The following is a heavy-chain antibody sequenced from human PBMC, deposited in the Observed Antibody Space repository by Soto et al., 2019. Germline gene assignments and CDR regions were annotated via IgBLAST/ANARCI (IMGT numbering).Heavy chain of an antibody. CDR3: ASISGYDILTGYYDAFDI. CDR2: INAGNGNT. V-gene: IGHV1-3*01. J-gene: IGHJ3*02. D-gene: IGHD3-9*01. CDR1: GYTFTSYA. Sequence: APVKVSCKASGYTFTSYAMHWVRQAPGQRLEWMGWINAGNGNTKYSQKFQGRVTITRDTSASTAYMELSSLRSEDTAVYYCASISGYDILTGYYDAFDIWGQGTMVTVSS.